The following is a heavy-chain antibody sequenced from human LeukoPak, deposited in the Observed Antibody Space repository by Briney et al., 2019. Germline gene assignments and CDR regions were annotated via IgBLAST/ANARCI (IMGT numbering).Heavy chain of an antibody. J-gene: IGHJ3*02. V-gene: IGHV1-2*02. D-gene: IGHD2-2*01. CDR3: ARGLGYCSSTSCSAFDI. CDR1: GYTFTSYD. CDR2: INPNSGGT. Sequence: ASVKVSCKASGYTFTSYDINWVRQATGQGLEWMGWINPNSGGTNYAQKFQGRVTMTRDTSISTAYMELSRLRSDDTAVYYCARGLGYCSSTSCSAFDIWGQGTMVTVSS.